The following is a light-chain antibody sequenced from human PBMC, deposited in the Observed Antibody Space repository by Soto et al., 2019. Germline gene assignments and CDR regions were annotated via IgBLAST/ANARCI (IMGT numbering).Light chain of an antibody. Sequence: QSVLTQPPSVWGTPGQRVTISCSGGISNIGNNYVHWFQQLPGTAPKVLSNRNNQRPSGVPDRFSGSKSGTSASLAISGLRSEDEAEYYCAAWDDTVRSYVFGTGTKVTVL. V-gene: IGLV1-47*01. CDR2: RNN. J-gene: IGLJ1*01. CDR3: AAWDDTVRSYV. CDR1: ISNIGNNY.